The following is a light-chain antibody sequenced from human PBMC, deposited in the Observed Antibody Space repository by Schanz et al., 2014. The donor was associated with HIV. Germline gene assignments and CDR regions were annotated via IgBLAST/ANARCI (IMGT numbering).Light chain of an antibody. CDR3: NSYTSSSTVL. CDR2: DVS. V-gene: IGLV2-14*03. CDR1: SSDVGGYNY. Sequence: QSVLTQPVSVSGSPGQSITISCTGTSSDVGGYNYVSWYQQHPGKAPKLMIYDVSNRPSGVSNRFSGSKSGNTASLTISGLQAEDEADYYCNSYTSSSTVLFGGGTKLTVL. J-gene: IGLJ2*01.